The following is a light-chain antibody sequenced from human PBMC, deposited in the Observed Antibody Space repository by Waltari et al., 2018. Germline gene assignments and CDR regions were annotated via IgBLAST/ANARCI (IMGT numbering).Light chain of an antibody. CDR1: QSVRTN. CDR3: QQYNSYPGT. V-gene: IGKV3-15*01. J-gene: IGKJ1*01. CDR2: GAS. Sequence: EIVMTQSPATLSVSPGDRATLSCRASQSVRTNLAWFQQKPGQPPRLLISGASTRATGIPARFSGSGSGTEFTLTITGLQSEDFAVYYCQQYNSYPGTFGQGTKVEIK.